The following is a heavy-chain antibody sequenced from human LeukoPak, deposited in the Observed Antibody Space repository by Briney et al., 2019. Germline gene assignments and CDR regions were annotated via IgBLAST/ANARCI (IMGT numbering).Heavy chain of an antibody. J-gene: IGHJ6*02. Sequence: PSETLSPTCTVSGGSISSYYWSWIRRPPGKGLEWIGYIYYSGSTNYNPSLKSRVTISVDTSKNQFSLKLSSVTAADTAVYYCARGGTAAGIYYYYGMDVWGQGTTVTVSS. CDR3: ARGGTAAGIYYYYGMDV. D-gene: IGHD6-13*01. V-gene: IGHV4-59*01. CDR2: IYYSGST. CDR1: GGSISSYY.